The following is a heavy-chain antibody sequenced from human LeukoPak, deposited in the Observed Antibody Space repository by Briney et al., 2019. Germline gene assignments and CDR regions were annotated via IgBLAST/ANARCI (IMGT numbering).Heavy chain of an antibody. CDR3: ARGGTGAGIDY. Sequence: PSETLSLTCTVSSYSISSGYYWGWIRQPPGKGLEWIGSIYHSGSTYYNPSLKSRVTISVDTSKNQFSLKLSSVTAADTAVYYCARGGTGAGIDYWGQGTLVTVSS. CDR1: SYSISSGYY. J-gene: IGHJ4*02. V-gene: IGHV4-38-2*02. CDR2: IYHSGST. D-gene: IGHD1-26*01.